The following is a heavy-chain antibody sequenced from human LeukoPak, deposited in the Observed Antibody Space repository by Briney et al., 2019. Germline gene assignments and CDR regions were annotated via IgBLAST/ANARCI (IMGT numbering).Heavy chain of an antibody. CDR2: IYTSGST. CDR1: GGSISSGSYY. CDR3: AREPAARYSSSSFWGRRRYYFDY. D-gene: IGHD6-6*01. V-gene: IGHV4-61*02. J-gene: IGHJ4*02. Sequence: SETLSLTCTVSGGSISSGSYYWSWIRQPAGKGLEWIGRIYTSGSTNYNPSLKSRVTISVDTSKNQFSLKLSSVTAADTAVYYCAREPAARYSSSSFWGRRRYYFDYWGQGTLVTVSS.